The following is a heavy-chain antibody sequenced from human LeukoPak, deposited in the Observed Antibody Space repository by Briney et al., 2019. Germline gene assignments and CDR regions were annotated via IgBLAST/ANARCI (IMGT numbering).Heavy chain of an antibody. Sequence: GSLRLSCAASGFTFSSYAMSWVRQAPGKGLEWVSAISGSGGSTYYADSVKGRFTISRDNSKNTLYLQMNSLRAEDTAVYYCAKDLPDYDFWSGYYQASYYYWGQGTLVTVSS. J-gene: IGHJ4*02. D-gene: IGHD3-3*01. CDR2: ISGSGGST. CDR1: GFTFSSYA. CDR3: AKDLPDYDFWSGYYQASYYY. V-gene: IGHV3-23*01.